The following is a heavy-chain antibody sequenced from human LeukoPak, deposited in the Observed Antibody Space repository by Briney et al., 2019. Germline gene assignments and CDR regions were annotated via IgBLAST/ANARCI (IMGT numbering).Heavy chain of an antibody. CDR3: ARAGTGAAAAGPGTSFDI. CDR1: GYTFTGYY. Sequence: GASVKVSCKASGYTFTGYYMHWVRQAPGQGLEWMGWINPNSGGTNYAQKFQGRATMARDTSISIAYMELSRLRSDDTAVYYCARAGTGAAAAGPGTSFDIWGQGTMVTVSS. V-gene: IGHV1-2*02. CDR2: INPNSGGT. D-gene: IGHD6-13*01. J-gene: IGHJ3*02.